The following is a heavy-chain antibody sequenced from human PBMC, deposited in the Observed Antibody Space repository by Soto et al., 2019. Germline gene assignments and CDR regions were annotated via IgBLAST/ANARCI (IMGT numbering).Heavy chain of an antibody. J-gene: IGHJ2*01. CDR3: AISDGWRRWSYL. CDR2: IKSKYDGETT. D-gene: IGHD6-19*01. V-gene: IGHV3-15*01. Sequence: EVQVVESGGGLVKPGGSLRLSCAASGLTVDNALMSWVRQAPGKGLEWIGRIKSKYDGETTDYAAPVKGRFTISRDDSKDTVYLEVNDLKIDDTAVYFCAISDGWRRWSYLWGRGTLVTVSS. CDR1: GLTVDNAL.